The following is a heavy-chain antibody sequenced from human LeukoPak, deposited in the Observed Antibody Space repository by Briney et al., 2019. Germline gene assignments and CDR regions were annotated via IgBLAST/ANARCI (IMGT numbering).Heavy chain of an antibody. CDR3: AREDPYGDYEVRNAFDI. CDR1: GYTFTSSG. D-gene: IGHD4-17*01. V-gene: IGHV1-69*13. CDR2: IIPIFGTA. J-gene: IGHJ3*02. Sequence: GASVKVSCKASGYTFTSSGISWVRQAPGQGLEWMGGIIPIFGTANYAQKFQGRVTITADESTSTAYMELSSLRSEDTAVYYCAREDPYGDYEVRNAFDIWGQGTMVTVSS.